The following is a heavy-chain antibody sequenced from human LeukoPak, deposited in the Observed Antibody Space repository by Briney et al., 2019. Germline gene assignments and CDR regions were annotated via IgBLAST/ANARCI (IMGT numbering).Heavy chain of an antibody. CDR2: IRYDGSNK. CDR3: TKERRRDDILTGSFSD. J-gene: IGHJ4*02. V-gene: IGHV3-30*02. Sequence: GGSVTLSCAASGFTFSSYGMHWLPQAPGKGLVGVAFIRYDGSNKYYADSVKGRFTISKDNSKNTQYLQMNSLRAEDTAVYYCTKERRRDDILTGSFSDWGQGILVTVSS. CDR1: GFTFSSYG. D-gene: IGHD3-9*01.